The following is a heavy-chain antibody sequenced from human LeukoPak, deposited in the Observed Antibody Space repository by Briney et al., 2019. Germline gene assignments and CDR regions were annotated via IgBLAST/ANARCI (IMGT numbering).Heavy chain of an antibody. CDR3: ARDVTAPGLYFDL. CDR2: IRQDGSEK. J-gene: IGHJ4*01. Sequence: GGSLRLSCAVSGFTFSDYWMNWVRQAPGKGLEWVASIRQDGSEKTYLDSVKGRFTISRDNTKNSLFLQMNSLRAEDTAVYYCARDVTAPGLYFDLWGQGTLVTVSS. CDR1: GFTFSDYW. V-gene: IGHV3-7*01. D-gene: IGHD1-14*01.